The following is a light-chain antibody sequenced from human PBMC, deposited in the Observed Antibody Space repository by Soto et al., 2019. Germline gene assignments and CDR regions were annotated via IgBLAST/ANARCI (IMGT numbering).Light chain of an antibody. CDR3: QQYTNWPSWT. J-gene: IGKJ1*01. Sequence: EKVMTQSPATLSMSPGERATLSCRASQSVNSYLAWYQQKPGQAPRLLIYGASTRATGIPARFSGRGSGTEFTLTIRSLQSEDFAVYYCQQYTNWPSWTFGQGTKVEMK. CDR1: QSVNSY. V-gene: IGKV3-15*01. CDR2: GAS.